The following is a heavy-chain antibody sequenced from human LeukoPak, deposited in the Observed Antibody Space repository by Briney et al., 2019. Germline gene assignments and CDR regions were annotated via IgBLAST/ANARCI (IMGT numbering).Heavy chain of an antibody. CDR3: ARDGTGFDY. Sequence: GGSLRLSCVASGFTFSRDWMSWVRQAPGKGLEWVASVKQDGIETQYVDSVKGRFTISRDNAKNSVYLQMNSLRVEDTAVYYCARDGTGFDYWGQGALVTVSS. CDR2: VKQDGIET. J-gene: IGHJ4*02. V-gene: IGHV3-7*01. CDR1: GFTFSRDW. D-gene: IGHD2-8*02.